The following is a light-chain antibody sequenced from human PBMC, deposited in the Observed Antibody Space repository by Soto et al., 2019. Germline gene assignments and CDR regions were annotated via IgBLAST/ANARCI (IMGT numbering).Light chain of an antibody. CDR3: AAWDASLSACV. V-gene: IGLV1-47*02. CDR2: YNN. J-gene: IGLJ1*01. CDR1: DSNIGSNS. Sequence: QSVLTQPPSASGTAGQVVTISCSGGDSNIGSNSVYWYQHLPRMAPKLLIYYNNQRPSVVPDRLSGSRSGTSASLAIVGLRSEDEAVYYCAAWDASLSACVFGNGTKVTVL.